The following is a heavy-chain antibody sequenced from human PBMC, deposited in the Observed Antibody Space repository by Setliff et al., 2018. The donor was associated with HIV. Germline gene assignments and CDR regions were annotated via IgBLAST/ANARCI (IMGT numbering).Heavy chain of an antibody. CDR1: GYTFTSYG. J-gene: IGHJ6*03. V-gene: IGHV1-18*01. CDR2: ISGYSGQT. Sequence: GASVKVSCKASGYTFTSYGINWVRQAPGQGLEWMGWISGYSGQTTYAQKFQGRVTMTADTSTNTVHMELRSLRSDDTAVYYCASCGSDYYMDVWGRGTTVTVSS. CDR3: ASCGSDYYMDV. D-gene: IGHD5-12*01.